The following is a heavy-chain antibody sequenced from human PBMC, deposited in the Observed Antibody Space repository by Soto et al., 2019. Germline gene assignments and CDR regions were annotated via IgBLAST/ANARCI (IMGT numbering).Heavy chain of an antibody. CDR2: ISYDGSNK. V-gene: IGHV3-30-3*01. J-gene: IGHJ5*02. Sequence: GGSLRLSCAASGFTFSSYAMHWVRQAPGMGLEWVAVISYDGSNKYYADSVKGRFTISRDNSKNTLYLQMNSLRAEDTAVFYCARTRESGSYYPPWFDPWGQGTLVTVSS. CDR3: ARTRESGSYYPPWFDP. D-gene: IGHD1-26*01. CDR1: GFTFSSYA.